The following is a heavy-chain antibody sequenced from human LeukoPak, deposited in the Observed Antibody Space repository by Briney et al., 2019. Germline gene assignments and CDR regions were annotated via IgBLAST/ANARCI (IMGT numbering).Heavy chain of an antibody. J-gene: IGHJ6*02. D-gene: IGHD2-2*01. V-gene: IGHV4-4*07. Sequence: SETLSLTCTVSGGSISSYYWSWIRQPAGKGLEWIGRIYTSGSTNYNPSLKSRVTMSVDMSKNQFSLKLSSVTAADTAVYYCARGPFIVVVPAARDYYYGMDVWGQGTTVTVSS. CDR1: GGSISSYY. CDR3: ARGPFIVVVPAARDYYYGMDV. CDR2: IYTSGST.